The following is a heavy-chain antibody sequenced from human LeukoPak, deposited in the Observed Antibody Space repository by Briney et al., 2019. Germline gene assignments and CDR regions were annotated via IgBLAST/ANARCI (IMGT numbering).Heavy chain of an antibody. CDR2: ISGSGGST. V-gene: IGHV3-23*01. Sequence: GGSLRLSCAASGFTFSSYAMSWVRQAPGKGLEWVSAISGSGGSTYYADSVKGRFTISRDNSKNTLYLQMNCLRAEDTAVYYCAKDHVYSSSWNWFDPWGQGTLVTVSS. CDR3: AKDHVYSSSWNWFDP. J-gene: IGHJ5*02. CDR1: GFTFSSYA. D-gene: IGHD6-13*01.